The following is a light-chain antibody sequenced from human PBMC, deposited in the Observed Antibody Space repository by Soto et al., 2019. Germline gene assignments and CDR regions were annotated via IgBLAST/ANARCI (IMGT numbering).Light chain of an antibody. CDR3: HQYNTYLWT. V-gene: IGKV1-5*03. J-gene: IGKJ1*01. CDR2: KAS. Sequence: DIQMTQSPSTLSASVGDRVTITCRASQSISSWLAWYQQKPGKAPKLLIYKASTLETGVPSRFSGSGSGTEFTLTISTLQPDDFATYYCHQYNTYLWTFGQGTKMEIK. CDR1: QSISSW.